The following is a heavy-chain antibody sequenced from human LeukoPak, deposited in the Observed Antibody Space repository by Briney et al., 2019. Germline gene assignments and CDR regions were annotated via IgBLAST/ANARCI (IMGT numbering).Heavy chain of an antibody. D-gene: IGHD6-19*01. CDR1: GFPFSSYA. J-gene: IGHJ4*02. CDR3: AKVAVAVPYFDY. Sequence: GGSLRLSCAASGFPFSSYAMSWVRQATGKGLERVSAISGSGGSTYYADSVKGRFTISRDNSKNTLYLQMNSLRAEDTAVYYCAKVAVAVPYFDYWGQGTLVTVSS. V-gene: IGHV3-23*01. CDR2: ISGSGGST.